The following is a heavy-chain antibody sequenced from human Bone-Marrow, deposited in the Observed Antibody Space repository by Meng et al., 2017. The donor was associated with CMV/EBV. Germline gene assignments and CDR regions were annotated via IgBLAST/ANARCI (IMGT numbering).Heavy chain of an antibody. CDR2: ISSSSSYI. V-gene: IGHV3-21*01. J-gene: IGHJ4*02. D-gene: IGHD6-13*01. CDR1: GFTFSSYS. CDR3: ARKAYSRGFDY. Sequence: GGPLRLSCAASGFTFSSYSMNWVRQAPGKGLEWASSISSSSSYIYCADSVKGRFTISRDNAKNSLYLQMNSLRAEDTAVYYCARKAYSRGFDYWGQGTLVTFSS.